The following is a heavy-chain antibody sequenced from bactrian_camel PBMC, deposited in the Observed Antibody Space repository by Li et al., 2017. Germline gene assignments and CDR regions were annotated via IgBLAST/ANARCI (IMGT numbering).Heavy chain of an antibody. J-gene: IGHJ4*01. Sequence: HVQLVESGGDSVQAGGSLRLSCTRSGDRGCKYDMSWYRRPAPGEELKFVSGIENSGTTAYADSVKGRFTISRDSAKNTVYLQMNNLQPEDTATYYCAEGRGSRGEHCYSLNYWGQGTQVTVS. D-gene: IGHD6*01. CDR2: IENSGTT. CDR1: GDRGCKYD. V-gene: IGHV3S53*01. CDR3: AEGRGSRGEHCYSLNY.